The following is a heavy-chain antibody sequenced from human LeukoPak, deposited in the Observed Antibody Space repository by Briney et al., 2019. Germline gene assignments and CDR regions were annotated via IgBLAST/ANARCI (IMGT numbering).Heavy chain of an antibody. V-gene: IGHV3-48*01. CDR1: GFTFSSYT. CDR2: IMRTAADVT. D-gene: IGHD1-26*01. Sequence: GGSLRLSCAASGFTFSSYTMNWVRQAPGKGPEWISYIMRTAADVTSYADSVEGRFTISRDNSKNTLYLQMNSLRAEDTAVYYCAKDHSGSFQDFDYWGQGTLVTVSS. J-gene: IGHJ4*02. CDR3: AKDHSGSFQDFDY.